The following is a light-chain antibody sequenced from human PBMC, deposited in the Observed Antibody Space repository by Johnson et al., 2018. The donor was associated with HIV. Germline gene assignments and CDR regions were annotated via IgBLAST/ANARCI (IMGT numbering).Light chain of an antibody. V-gene: IGLV1-51*01. CDR2: DNN. Sequence: QSVLTQPPSVSAAPGQKVTISCSGSTSNIGNNYVSWYQQLPGTAPKLLIYDNNKRPSGIPDRFSGSKSGTSATLGITGLQTGDEAYYSFGTWDRSLRSCFFGTWTKVTVL. J-gene: IGLJ1*01. CDR1: TSNIGNNY. CDR3: GTWDRSLRSCF.